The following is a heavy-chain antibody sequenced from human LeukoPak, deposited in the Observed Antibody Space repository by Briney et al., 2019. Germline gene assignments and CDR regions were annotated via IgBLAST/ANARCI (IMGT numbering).Heavy chain of an antibody. J-gene: IGHJ4*02. Sequence: SETLSLTCAVSGASMNTHYWSWIRQPPGKGLEWIGYMLDTVTTKDNPSLKSRFTLSADTSKNQFSLRLTSVTAADTAVYYCATIKRGDIFGYFDFWGQGIPVTVSS. CDR2: MLDTVTT. D-gene: IGHD5-18*01. CDR3: ATIKRGDIFGYFDF. CDR1: GASMNTHY. V-gene: IGHV4-59*11.